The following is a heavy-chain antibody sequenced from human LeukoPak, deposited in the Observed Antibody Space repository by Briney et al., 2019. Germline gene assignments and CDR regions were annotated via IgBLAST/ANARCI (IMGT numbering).Heavy chain of an antibody. D-gene: IGHD3-10*02. CDR2: ISSSGSTI. Sequence: GALRLSCAASGFTFSSYEMNWVRQAPGKGLEWVSYISSSGSTIYYADSVKGRFAISRDNAKNSLYLQMNSLRAEDTAVYYCAELGITMIGGVWGKGTTVTISS. CDR3: AELGITMIGGV. J-gene: IGHJ6*04. CDR1: GFTFSSYE. V-gene: IGHV3-48*03.